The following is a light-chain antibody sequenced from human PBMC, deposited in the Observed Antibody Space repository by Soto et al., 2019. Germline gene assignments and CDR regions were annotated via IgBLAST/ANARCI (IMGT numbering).Light chain of an antibody. CDR3: QQLNSYVFT. Sequence: IQLAQAPSSLSASVGDRVTITCRASQGISSYLAWYQQKPGKAPKLLIYAASTLQSGVPSRFSGSGSGTDFTLTISSLQPEDFATYYCQQLNSYVFTFGPGTKVDI. CDR1: QGISSY. CDR2: AAS. V-gene: IGKV1-9*01. J-gene: IGKJ3*01.